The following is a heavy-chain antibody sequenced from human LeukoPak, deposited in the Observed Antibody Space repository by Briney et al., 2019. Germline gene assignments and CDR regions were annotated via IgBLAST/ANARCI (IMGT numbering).Heavy chain of an antibody. Sequence: GGSLRLSCAASGLTVSSNYMSWVRQAPGKGLEWVSVIYSASSTYYADSVKGRFTISRDNSKNTLYLQMNSLRAEDTAVYYCSRGNSIAAPWGQGTLVTVSS. CDR3: SRGNSIAAP. CDR1: GLTVSSNY. J-gene: IGHJ5*02. V-gene: IGHV3-66*01. CDR2: IYSASST. D-gene: IGHD6-13*01.